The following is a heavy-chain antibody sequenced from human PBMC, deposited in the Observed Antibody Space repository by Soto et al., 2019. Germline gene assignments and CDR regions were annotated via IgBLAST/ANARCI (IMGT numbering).Heavy chain of an antibody. J-gene: IGHJ4*02. CDR3: ARDMGFGLSDY. Sequence: ASVKVSCKASGXTFPSYAMHWVRQAPGQRLEWMGWINAGNGNTKYSQKFQGRVTITRDTSASTAYMELSSLRSEDTAVYYCARDMGFGLSDYWGQGTLVTVSS. D-gene: IGHD3-10*01. CDR2: INAGNGNT. V-gene: IGHV1-3*01. CDR1: GXTFPSYA.